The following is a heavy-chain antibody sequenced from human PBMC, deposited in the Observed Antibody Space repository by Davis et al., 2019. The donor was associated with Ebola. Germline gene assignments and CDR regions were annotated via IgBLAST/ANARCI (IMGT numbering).Heavy chain of an antibody. J-gene: IGHJ4*02. D-gene: IGHD6-19*01. Sequence: SETLSLTCTVSGGSISSYYWSWIWQPPGKGLEWLGYIYYRRSTNYNPSLKSRVTISVDTSKNHFSLKLSSLTASDTAVYYCARGVRYSSGWWRPLFDYWGQGTLVTVSS. CDR3: ARGVRYSSGWWRPLFDY. V-gene: IGHV4-59*12. CDR2: IYYRRST. CDR1: GGSISSYY.